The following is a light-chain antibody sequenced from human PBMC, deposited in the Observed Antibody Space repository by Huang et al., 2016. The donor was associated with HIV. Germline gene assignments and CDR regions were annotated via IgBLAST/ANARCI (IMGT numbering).Light chain of an antibody. J-gene: IGKJ1*01. CDR2: FAS. CDR1: QSIGSA. CDR3: HQSSTLPWT. Sequence: EVVLTQFPDFQSATPKEKVTITCRASQSIGSALHWYQQKPKQSPELLIKFASKSVSGVPSRFSGSGSGTEFTLTINSREAEDAATYYCHQSSTLPWTFGQGTKVEIK. V-gene: IGKV6-21*01.